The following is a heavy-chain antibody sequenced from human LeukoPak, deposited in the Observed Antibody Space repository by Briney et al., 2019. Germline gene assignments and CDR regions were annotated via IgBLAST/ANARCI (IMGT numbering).Heavy chain of an antibody. J-gene: IGHJ6*03. CDR3: ATSLNYYYYYYMDV. D-gene: IGHD5/OR15-5a*01. CDR2: IIPIFGTA. Sequence: XAPGQXLEWMGGIIPIFGTANYAQKFQGRVTITTDASTSTAYMELSSLRSEDTAVYYCATSLNYYYYYYMDVWGKGTTVTVSS. V-gene: IGHV1-69*05.